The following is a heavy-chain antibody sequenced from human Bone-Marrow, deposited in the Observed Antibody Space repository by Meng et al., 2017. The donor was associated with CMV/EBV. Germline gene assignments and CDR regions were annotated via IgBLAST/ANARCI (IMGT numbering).Heavy chain of an antibody. V-gene: IGHV3-7*01. CDR2: IKQDGSEK. J-gene: IGHJ4*01. CDR3: ARIYYDFWSGYHALTADY. Sequence: GESLKISCAASGFTFSSYWMSWVRQAPGKGLEWVANIKQDGSEKYYVDSVKGRFTISRDNAKNSLYLQMNSLRAEDTAVYYRARIYYDFWSGYHALTADYWGQGTQVTVSS. D-gene: IGHD3-3*01. CDR1: GFTFSSYW.